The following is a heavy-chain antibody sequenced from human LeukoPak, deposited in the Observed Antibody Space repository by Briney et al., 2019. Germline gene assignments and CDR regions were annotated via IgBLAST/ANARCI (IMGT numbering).Heavy chain of an antibody. CDR2: IYYSGST. V-gene: IGHV4-59*01. D-gene: IGHD3-10*01. Sequence: SETLSLTCTVSGGSISSYYWSWIRQPPGKGLEWIGYIYYSGSTNYNPYLKSRVTISVDTSKNKFSLKLSSVTAADTAVYYCARAYGSGSYLFDHGGQGTLVTVS. J-gene: IGHJ4*02. CDR3: ARAYGSGSYLFDH. CDR1: GGSISSYY.